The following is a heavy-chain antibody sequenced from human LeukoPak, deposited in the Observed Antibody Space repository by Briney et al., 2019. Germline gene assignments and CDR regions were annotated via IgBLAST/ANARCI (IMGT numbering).Heavy chain of an antibody. V-gene: IGHV4-59*11. CDR3: ATTINYYDSSGHYYNWFDP. J-gene: IGHJ5*02. Sequence: PSETLSLTCTVSGGSISSHHWSWIRQPPGKGLEWIGYIHYSGSSNYNPSLRGRVTGSVDTSKNQFSLRLTSVTAADTAVYYCATTINYYDSSGHYYNWFDPWGQGTLVTVSS. D-gene: IGHD3-22*01. CDR1: GGSISSHH. CDR2: IHYSGSS.